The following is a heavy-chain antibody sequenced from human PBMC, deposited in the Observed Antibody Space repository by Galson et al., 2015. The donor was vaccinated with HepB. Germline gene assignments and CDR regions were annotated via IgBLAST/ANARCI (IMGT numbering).Heavy chain of an antibody. CDR3: ARCSNTLGGGLYYDSSGYFRMNAFDI. V-gene: IGHV1-3*01. D-gene: IGHD3-22*01. Sequence: SVKVSCKASGYTFTSYAMHWVRQAPGQRLEWMGWINAGNGNTKYSQKFQGRVTITRDTSASTAYMELSSLRSEDTAVYYCARCSNTLGGGLYYDSSGYFRMNAFDIWGQGTMVTVSS. J-gene: IGHJ3*02. CDR2: INAGNGNT. CDR1: GYTFTSYA.